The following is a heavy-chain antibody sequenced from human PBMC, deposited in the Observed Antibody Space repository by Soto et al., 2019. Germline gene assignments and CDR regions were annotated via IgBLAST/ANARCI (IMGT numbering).Heavy chain of an antibody. J-gene: IGHJ5*02. CDR3: ARIPYSSSWYKGWFDP. V-gene: IGHV4-34*01. D-gene: IGHD6-13*01. Sequence: SETLSLTCAVYGGSFSGYYWSWIRQSPGKGLEWIGEINHGGSTNYNPSLKSRVTMSVDTSKNHFSLRLNSVTAADTAVYYCARIPYSSSWYKGWFDPWGQGTLVTVSS. CDR1: GGSFSGYY. CDR2: INHGGST.